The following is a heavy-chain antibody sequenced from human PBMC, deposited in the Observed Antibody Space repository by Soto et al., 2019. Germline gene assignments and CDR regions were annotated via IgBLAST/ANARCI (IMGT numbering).Heavy chain of an antibody. CDR2: ISSSSSYT. CDR1: GFTFSDYY. D-gene: IGHD5-12*01. J-gene: IGHJ4*02. CDR3: ARDPVEMATIRENYFDY. V-gene: IGHV3-11*05. Sequence: GSLRLSCAASGFTFSDYYMSWIRQAPGKGLEWVSYISSSSSYTNYADSVKGRFTISRDNAKNSLYLQMNSLRAEDTAVYYCARDPVEMATIRENYFDYWGQGTLVTVSS.